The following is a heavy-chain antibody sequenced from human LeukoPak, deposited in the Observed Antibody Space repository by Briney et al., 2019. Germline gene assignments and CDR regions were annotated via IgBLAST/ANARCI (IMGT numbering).Heavy chain of an antibody. V-gene: IGHV4-59*01. CDR2: FYYSGST. D-gene: IGHD1-26*01. Sequence: PSETLSLTCTVTGGSFSAYYWSWIRQPPGKGLEWIGHFYYSGSTNYNPSLKSRVTISVDTSRNQFSLKLTSVTAADTAVYYCARGQGGNYYLNYFDYWGQGALVTVSS. CDR1: GGSFSAYY. CDR3: ARGQGGNYYLNYFDY. J-gene: IGHJ4*02.